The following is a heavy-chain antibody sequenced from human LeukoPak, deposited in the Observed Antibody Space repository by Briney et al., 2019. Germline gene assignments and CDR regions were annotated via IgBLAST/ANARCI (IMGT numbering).Heavy chain of an antibody. J-gene: IGHJ3*02. V-gene: IGHV4-61*02. CDR2: IYTSGST. CDR3: ARGLLILRFLAPDAFDI. D-gene: IGHD3-3*01. CDR1: GGSISCGSYY. Sequence: SETLSLTCTVSGGSISCGSYYWSWLRQPAGKGLVWIGRIYTSGSTNYNPSLKSRVTISVDTSKNQFSLKLSSVTAADTAVYYCARGLLILRFLAPDAFDIWGQGTMVTVSS.